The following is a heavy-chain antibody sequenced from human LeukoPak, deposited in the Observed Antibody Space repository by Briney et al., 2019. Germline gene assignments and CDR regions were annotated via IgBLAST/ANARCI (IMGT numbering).Heavy chain of an antibody. J-gene: IGHJ4*02. D-gene: IGHD1-26*01. Sequence: GGSLRLSCAASGFTFSSYSMNWVRQAPGKGLEWASSISSSSSYIYYADSVKGRFTISRDNAKNSLYLQMNSLRAEDTAVYYCARDGARHGDYWGQGTLVTVSS. CDR2: ISSSSSYI. CDR3: ARDGARHGDY. V-gene: IGHV3-21*01. CDR1: GFTFSSYS.